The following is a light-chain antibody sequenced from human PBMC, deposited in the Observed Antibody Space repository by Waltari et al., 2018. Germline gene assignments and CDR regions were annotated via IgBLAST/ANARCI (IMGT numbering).Light chain of an antibody. V-gene: IGKV3-20*01. Sequence: VLTQSPGTLSLSQGERVTLSCRASQSLSKKYLAWYQQKPGQAPRLLIYGASSRAAGIPDRFSGSGSGTDFTLTISRLEPEDFAMYYCQQYGSSVMYTFGQGTKLEIK. CDR3: QQYGSSVMYT. CDR1: QSLSKKY. J-gene: IGKJ2*01. CDR2: GAS.